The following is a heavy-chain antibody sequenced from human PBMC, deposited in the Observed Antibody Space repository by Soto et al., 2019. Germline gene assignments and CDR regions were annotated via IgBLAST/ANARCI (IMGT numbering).Heavy chain of an antibody. D-gene: IGHD2-2*01. CDR2: IIPILGTA. J-gene: IGHJ6*02. V-gene: IGHV1-69*13. CDR1: GGTFSSYA. CDR3: ARKRGCSSTSCPGPYYYYGMDV. Sequence: VASVKVSCKASGGTFSSYAISWVRQAPGQGLEWMGGIIPILGTANYAQKFQGRVTITADESTSTAYMELGSLRSEDTAVYYCARKRGCSSTSCPGPYYYYGMDVWGQGTTVTVSS.